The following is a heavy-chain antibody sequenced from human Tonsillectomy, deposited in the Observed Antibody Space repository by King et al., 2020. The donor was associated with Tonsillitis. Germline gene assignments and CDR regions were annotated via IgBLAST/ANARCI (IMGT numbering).Heavy chain of an antibody. J-gene: IGHJ4*02. CDR2: INPSGGST. CDR3: ARDYFEGSGIYYNWREYFDY. Sequence: WVRQAPGQGLEWMGIINPSGGSTSYAQKFQGRVTMTRDTYTSTVYMELSSLRSGYTAVYYCARDYFEGSGIYYNWREYFDYWGQGTLVTVSS. D-gene: IGHD3-10*01. V-gene: IGHV1-46*01.